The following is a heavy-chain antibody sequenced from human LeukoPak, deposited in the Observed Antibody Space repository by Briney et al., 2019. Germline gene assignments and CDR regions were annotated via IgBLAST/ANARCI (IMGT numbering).Heavy chain of an antibody. Sequence: ASVKVSCKASGYTFTSYGISWVRQAPGQGLEWMGWISAYNGNTNYAQKLQGRVTMTTDTSTSTAYMELRSLRSDDTAVYYCARVHPAAIPAHAFDIWGQGTMVTVFS. V-gene: IGHV1-18*01. J-gene: IGHJ3*02. D-gene: IGHD2-2*01. CDR3: ARVHPAAIPAHAFDI. CDR1: GYTFTSYG. CDR2: ISAYNGNT.